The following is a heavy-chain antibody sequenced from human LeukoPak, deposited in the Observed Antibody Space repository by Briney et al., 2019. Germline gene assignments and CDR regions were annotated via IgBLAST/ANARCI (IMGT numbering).Heavy chain of an antibody. D-gene: IGHD1-26*01. J-gene: IGHJ3*02. CDR2: INHSGST. V-gene: IGHV4-34*01. CDR1: GGSFSGYY. Sequence: PSETLSLTCAVYGGSFSGYYWSWIRQPPGKGLEWIGEINHSGSTNYNPSLKSRVTMSLDRSKKQFSLKLISVTAADTAVYYCAGSSLLRIDAFDIWGQGTMVTVSS. CDR3: AGSSLLRIDAFDI.